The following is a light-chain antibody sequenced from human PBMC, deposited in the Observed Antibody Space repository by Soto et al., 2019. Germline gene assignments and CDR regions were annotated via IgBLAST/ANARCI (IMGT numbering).Light chain of an antibody. V-gene: IGKV1-5*03. CDR3: QQYNTYPYT. CDR2: KAT. CDR1: QSIGNW. J-gene: IGKJ2*01. Sequence: DIQMTQSPSTLSASVGDRVTITCRASQSIGNWLAWYQQKPGKAPNVLIYKATTLDSGVPSRFSGSGSGTEFSLTISSLQPDDFGAYYCQQYNTYPYTFGQGTNLEI.